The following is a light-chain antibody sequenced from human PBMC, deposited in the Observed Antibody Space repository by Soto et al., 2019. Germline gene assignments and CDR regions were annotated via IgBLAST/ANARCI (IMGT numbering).Light chain of an antibody. V-gene: IGLV2-11*01. J-gene: IGLJ1*01. Sequence: QSVLTQPRSVSDSPGQSVTISCTGASSDVGGYDYVSWYQQHPGKAPKLIIYDARERPSGVPHRFSGSKSGNTASLTISGLQAEDEADYYCCSYAGSYTYVFGTGTKVTVL. CDR3: CSYAGSYTYV. CDR2: DAR. CDR1: SSDVGGYDY.